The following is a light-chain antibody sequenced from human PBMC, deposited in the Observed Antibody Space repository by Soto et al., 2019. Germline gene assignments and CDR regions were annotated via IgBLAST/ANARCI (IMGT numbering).Light chain of an antibody. V-gene: IGKV1-5*01. CDR1: QSISSW. J-gene: IGKJ1*01. CDR3: QHYKAFSPWT. Sequence: DIQMTQSPSILSASVGDRVTITCRASQSISSWLAWYQQKPGKAPNLLIYDASSLESGVPSRLSGSGSGTEFTLTISNLQPDDSATYYCQHYKAFSPWTFGQGTKVDIK. CDR2: DAS.